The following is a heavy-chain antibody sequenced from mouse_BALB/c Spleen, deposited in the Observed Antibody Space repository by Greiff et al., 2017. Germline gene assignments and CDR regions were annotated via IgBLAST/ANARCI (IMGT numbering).Heavy chain of an antibody. Sequence: EVKLMESGAELVKPGASVKLSCTASGFNIKDTYMHWVKQRPEQGLEWIGRIDPANGNTKYDPKFQGKATITADTSSNTAYLQLSSLTSEDTAVYYCARGLLRFLFDYWGQGTTLTVSS. D-gene: IGHD1-1*01. CDR1: GFNIKDTY. V-gene: IGHV14-3*02. CDR3: ARGLLRFLFDY. J-gene: IGHJ2*01. CDR2: IDPANGNT.